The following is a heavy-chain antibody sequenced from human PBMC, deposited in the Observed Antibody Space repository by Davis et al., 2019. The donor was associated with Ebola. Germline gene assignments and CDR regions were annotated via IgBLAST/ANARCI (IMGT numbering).Heavy chain of an antibody. CDR2: ISANRGST. V-gene: IGHV3-23*01. CDR3: AKVGGDPRDQDASLPLEALNV. J-gene: IGHJ3*01. CDR1: GFTFSSYA. D-gene: IGHD3-16*01. Sequence: GESLKISCEASGFTFSSYAMSWVRQAPGKGLEWVSLISANRGSTYYADSVKGRFTISRDNSKNTLFLQMNSLRAEDTALYCCAKVGGDPRDQDASLPLEALNVWGQGRMVTVSS.